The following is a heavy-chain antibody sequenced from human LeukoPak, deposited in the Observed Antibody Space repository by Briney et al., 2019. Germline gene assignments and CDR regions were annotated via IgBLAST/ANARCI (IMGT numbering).Heavy chain of an antibody. D-gene: IGHD3-16*01. V-gene: IGHV4-59*01. CDR1: GGSISSYY. CDR3: ARDLGGADAFDI. J-gene: IGHJ3*02. Sequence: SETLSLTCNVSGGSISSYYWSWIRQPPGKGLEWIGYIYYSGSTNYNPSLKSRVTISVDTSKNQFSLKLSSVTAADTAVYYCARDLGGADAFDIWGQGTMVTVSS. CDR2: IYYSGST.